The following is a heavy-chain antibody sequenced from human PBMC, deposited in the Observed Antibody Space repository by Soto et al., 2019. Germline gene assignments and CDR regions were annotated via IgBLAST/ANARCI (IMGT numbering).Heavy chain of an antibody. CDR3: ARSPPSWIQLWYFDY. D-gene: IGHD5-18*01. V-gene: IGHV4-59*01. CDR1: GGSISSYY. Sequence: SETLSLTCTVSGGSISSYYWSWIRQPPGKGLEWIGYIYYSGSTNYNPSLKSRVTISVDTSKNQLSLKLSSVTAADTAVYYCARSPPSWIQLWYFDYWGQGTLVTVSS. CDR2: IYYSGST. J-gene: IGHJ4*02.